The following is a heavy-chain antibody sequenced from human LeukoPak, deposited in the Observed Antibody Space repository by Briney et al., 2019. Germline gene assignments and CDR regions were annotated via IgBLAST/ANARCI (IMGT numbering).Heavy chain of an antibody. D-gene: IGHD3-16*02. CDR1: GGSISSSSYY. J-gene: IGHJ3*02. Sequence: SETLSLTCTVSGGSISSSSYYWGWIRQPPGKGLEWIGSIYYSGSTYYNPSLKSRVTISVDTSKNQFTLKLSSVTAADTAVYYCASLLGGYVWGSYRLGAFDIWGQGTMVTVSS. CDR2: IYYSGST. V-gene: IGHV4-39*01. CDR3: ASLLGGYVWGSYRLGAFDI.